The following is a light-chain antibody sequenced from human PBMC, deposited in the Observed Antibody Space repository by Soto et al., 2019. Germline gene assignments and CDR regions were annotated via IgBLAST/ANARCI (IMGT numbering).Light chain of an antibody. J-gene: IGKJ3*01. CDR2: SAS. CDR1: QSVNNN. Sequence: EIVMTQSPVTLSVSPGERATLSCTASQSVNNNVAWYQQKPGHTPRLLIYSASIGATGTPARVSGSGSGSDVTLTISSLQSEELAVDDGQQYNKWPLTFGPGTKVDIK. V-gene: IGKV3-15*01. CDR3: QQYNKWPLT.